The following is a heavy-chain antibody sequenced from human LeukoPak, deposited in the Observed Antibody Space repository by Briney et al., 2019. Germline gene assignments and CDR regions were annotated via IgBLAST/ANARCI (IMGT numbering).Heavy chain of an antibody. Sequence: GESLRLSCTASGSTFSTYPMTWVRQAPGQGLEWVSAISGNSVTIYYADSVKGRFTISRDNSKNTLYLQMYSLRAEDTAVYYCAKILSGTYAFDLWGQGTLVTVSS. V-gene: IGHV3-23*01. J-gene: IGHJ4*02. D-gene: IGHD1-26*01. CDR3: AKILSGTYAFDL. CDR2: ISGNSVTI. CDR1: GSTFSTYP.